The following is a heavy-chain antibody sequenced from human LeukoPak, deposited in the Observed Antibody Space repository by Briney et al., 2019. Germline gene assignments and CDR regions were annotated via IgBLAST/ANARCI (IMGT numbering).Heavy chain of an antibody. D-gene: IGHD4-23*01. CDR1: GGSISSYY. CDR3: ARDNSRGFDY. V-gene: IGHV4-59*01. CDR2: IYYSGST. J-gene: IGHJ4*02. Sequence: SETLSLTCTVSGGSISSYYWSWIRQPPGKGLEWIGYIYYSGSTNYNPSLKSRVTISVDTSKNQFSLKLSSVTAADTAVYYCARDNSRGFDYWGQGTLVTVSS.